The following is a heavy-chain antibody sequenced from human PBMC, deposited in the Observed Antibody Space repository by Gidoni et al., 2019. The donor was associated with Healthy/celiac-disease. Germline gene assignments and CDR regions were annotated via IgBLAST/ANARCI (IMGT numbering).Heavy chain of an antibody. Sequence: QVQLVESGGGVVQPGRSLRLSCAASGFTFSSYGMHWVRQAPGKGLEWGEVIWNDESNKYYADSVKGRFTISRDNSKNTLYLQMNSLRAEDTAVYYCARDCRLGTLPALCGMDVWGQGTTVTVSS. D-gene: IGHD3-9*01. CDR3: ARDCRLGTLPALCGMDV. J-gene: IGHJ6*02. CDR2: IWNDESNK. V-gene: IGHV3-33*01. CDR1: GFTFSSYG.